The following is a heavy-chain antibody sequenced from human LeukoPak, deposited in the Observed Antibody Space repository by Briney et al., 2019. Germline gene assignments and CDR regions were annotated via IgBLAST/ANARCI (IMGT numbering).Heavy chain of an antibody. V-gene: IGHV5-51*01. D-gene: IGHD3-10*01. CDR2: IYPGDSDT. Sequence: GESLNISCEASGYTFSNQWIGWVRQMPGKGLECMGIIYPGDSDTRYSPSFEGQVSISVDKSITTAYLQWSSLKASDTAIYYCARTGYHYGSGSHFAFDVWGQGTAVTVSS. CDR3: ARTGYHYGSGSHFAFDV. J-gene: IGHJ3*01. CDR1: GYTFSNQW.